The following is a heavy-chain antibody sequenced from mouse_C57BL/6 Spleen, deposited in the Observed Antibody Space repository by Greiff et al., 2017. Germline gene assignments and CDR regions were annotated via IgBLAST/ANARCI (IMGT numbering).Heavy chain of an antibody. CDR3: AKDYYGSSYYAMDY. Sequence: VQLQQSGPELVKPGASVKISCKASGYAFSSSWMNWVKQRPGKGLEWIGRIYPGDGDTNYNGKFKGKATLTADKSSSTAYMQLSSLTSADSAVYFCAKDYYGSSYYAMDYWGQGTSVTVSS. CDR1: GYAFSSSW. D-gene: IGHD1-1*01. CDR2: IYPGDGDT. V-gene: IGHV1-82*01. J-gene: IGHJ4*01.